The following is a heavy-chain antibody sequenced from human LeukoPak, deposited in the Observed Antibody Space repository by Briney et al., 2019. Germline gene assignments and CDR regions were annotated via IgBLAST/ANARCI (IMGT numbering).Heavy chain of an antibody. V-gene: IGHV1-2*02. D-gene: IGHD2-15*01. J-gene: IGHJ4*02. CDR1: GYTFTDYY. CDR3: AGEYCSGGSCRQGFDY. Sequence: ASVKLSCKASGYTFTDYYMHWVRQAPGRGLDWMGWINPNSGDTNQAQNFQGRVTLTRDTSISTAYMELSSLRSDDSAIYYCAGEYCSGGSCRQGFDYWGQGTLVTVSS. CDR2: INPNSGDT.